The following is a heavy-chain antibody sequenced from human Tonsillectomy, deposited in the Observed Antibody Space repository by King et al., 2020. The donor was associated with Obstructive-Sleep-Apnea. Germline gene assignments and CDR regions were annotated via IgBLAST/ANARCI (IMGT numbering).Heavy chain of an antibody. CDR3: AKDFVSIIGSSSGFDY. V-gene: IGHV3-43*01. J-gene: IGHJ4*02. CDR1: GFTFDDYT. D-gene: IGHD6-6*01. Sequence: VQLVESGGVVVQPGGSLRLSCAASGFTFDDYTMHWVRQTPGKGLEWVSLISWDGGNTYYADSVKVRFTISRDNSKNSLYLQMNSLRTEDTALYYCAKDFVSIIGSSSGFDYWGQGTLVTVSS. CDR2: ISWDGGNT.